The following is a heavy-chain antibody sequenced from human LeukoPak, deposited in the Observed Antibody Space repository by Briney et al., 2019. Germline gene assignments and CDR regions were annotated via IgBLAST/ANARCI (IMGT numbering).Heavy chain of an antibody. D-gene: IGHD1-14*01. Sequence: GGSLRLSCAASGFIFSGSSMHWVRQAPGKGLEWVSFIRFDATNKYYADPVKGRFTISRDNSNNTLYLQLNNVRTEDTATYFCAKEQYPGYFDYWGQGTLVTVSS. CDR3: AKEQYPGYFDY. J-gene: IGHJ4*02. CDR2: IRFDATNK. CDR1: GFIFSGSS. V-gene: IGHV3-30*02.